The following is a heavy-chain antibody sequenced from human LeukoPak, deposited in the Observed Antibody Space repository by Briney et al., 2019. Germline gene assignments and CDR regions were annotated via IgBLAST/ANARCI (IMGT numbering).Heavy chain of an antibody. Sequence: GGSLRLSCAASGFTFSSSAMRCVRQASGKGLEWVGRIRSKANSYAPAYAASAKDQFTISRDDSKTTAYLQMNSLKTEDTAVYYCTAMTAVTTQLSYWGQETLVTVSS. J-gene: IGHJ4*01. V-gene: IGHV3-73*01. CDR3: TAMTAVTTQLSY. CDR2: IRSKANSYAP. CDR1: GFTFSSSA. D-gene: IGHD4-17*01.